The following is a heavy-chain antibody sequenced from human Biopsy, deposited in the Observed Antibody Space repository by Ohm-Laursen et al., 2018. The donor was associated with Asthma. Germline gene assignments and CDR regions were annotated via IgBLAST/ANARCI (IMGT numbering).Heavy chain of an antibody. Sequence: SLRLSCTASGFTFSSYGMHWVRQAPGKGLEWVAVISYDGSNKYYADSVKGRFTISRDNSRNTLYLQMNSLRAEDTAVYYCARTFHFWSPYHAEHYQLWGQGTLVTVSS. CDR2: ISYDGSNK. CDR3: ARTFHFWSPYHAEHYQL. J-gene: IGHJ1*01. D-gene: IGHD3-3*02. V-gene: IGHV3-30*03. CDR1: GFTFSSYG.